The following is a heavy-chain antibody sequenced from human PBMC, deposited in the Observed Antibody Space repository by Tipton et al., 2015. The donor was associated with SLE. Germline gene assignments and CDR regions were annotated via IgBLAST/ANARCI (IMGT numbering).Heavy chain of an antibody. Sequence: TLSLTCTVSGGSISSSSYYWGWIRQPPGKGLEWIGSIFYSGSTYYNPSLKSRVTISVDTSKNLFSLKLSSVTAADTAVYYCARVLEQQLVVGYHWYFDLWGRAPLVTVSS. J-gene: IGHJ2*01. CDR3: ARVLEQQLVVGYHWYFDL. CDR1: GGSISSSSYY. V-gene: IGHV4-39*07. CDR2: IFYSGST. D-gene: IGHD6-13*01.